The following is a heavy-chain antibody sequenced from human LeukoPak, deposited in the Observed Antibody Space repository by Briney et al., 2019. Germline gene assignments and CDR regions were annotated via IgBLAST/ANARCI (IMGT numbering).Heavy chain of an antibody. V-gene: IGHV3-30*18. CDR2: ISYDGSNK. D-gene: IGHD3-22*01. CDR3: AKPTYYYDSSGYYYEWFDP. CDR1: GFTFSSYG. J-gene: IGHJ5*02. Sequence: GGSLRLSCAASGFTFSSYGMHWVRQAPGKGLERVAVISYDGSNKYYADSVKGRFTISRDNSKNTLYLQMNSLRAEDTAVYYCAKPTYYYDSSGYYYEWFDPWGQGTLVTVSS.